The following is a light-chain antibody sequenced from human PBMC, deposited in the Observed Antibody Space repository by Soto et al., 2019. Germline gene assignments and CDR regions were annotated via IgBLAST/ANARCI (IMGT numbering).Light chain of an antibody. J-gene: IGLJ2*01. CDR1: SGHNNYA. Sequence: QSVLTQSPSASASLGASVKLTCTLSSGHNNYAIAWHQQQPEKGPRYLMTLNSDGSHSKGDGIPDRFSGSSFGAERYLIISSLQSEDEADYYCQTWGTGIHVVFGGGTKLTVL. CDR2: LNSDGSH. CDR3: QTWGTGIHVV. V-gene: IGLV4-69*01.